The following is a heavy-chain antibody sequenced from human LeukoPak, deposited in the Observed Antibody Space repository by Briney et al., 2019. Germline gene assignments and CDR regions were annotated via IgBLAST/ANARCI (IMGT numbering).Heavy chain of an antibody. CDR2: IYYSGST. Sequence: SETLSLTCTVSGGSISSSSYYWGWIRQPPGKGLEWIGSIYYSGSTYYNPSLKSRVTISVDTSKNQFSLQLNSVTPEDTAVYYCARDVVGVGGYGAYVGLPLDYWDQGTLVTVSS. V-gene: IGHV4-39*02. CDR3: ARDVVGVGGYGAYVGLPLDY. D-gene: IGHD5-12*01. CDR1: GGSISSSSYY. J-gene: IGHJ4*02.